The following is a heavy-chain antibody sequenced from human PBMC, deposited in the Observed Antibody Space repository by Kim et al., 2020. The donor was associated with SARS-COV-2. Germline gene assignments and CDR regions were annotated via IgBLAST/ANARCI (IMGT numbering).Heavy chain of an antibody. D-gene: IGHD2-15*01. CDR2: IIPIFGTA. Sequence: SVKVSCKASGGTFSSYAISWVRQAPGQGLEWMGGIIPIFGTANYAQKFQGRVTITADESTSTAYMELSSLRSEDTAVYYCARGYCSGGSCYAYYYYGMDVWGQGTTVTVSS. J-gene: IGHJ6*02. CDR1: GGTFSSYA. V-gene: IGHV1-69*13. CDR3: ARGYCSGGSCYAYYYYGMDV.